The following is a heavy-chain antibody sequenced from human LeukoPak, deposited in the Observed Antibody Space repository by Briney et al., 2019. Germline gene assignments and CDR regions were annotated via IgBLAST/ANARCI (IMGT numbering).Heavy chain of an antibody. D-gene: IGHD3/OR15-3a*01. CDR1: GGSISSGSYY. CDR3: ARDGVGRFDY. J-gene: IGHJ4*02. V-gene: IGHV4-61*02. Sequence: PSETLSLTCTVSGGSISSGSYYWSWIRQPAGKGLEWIGRIYTSGSTNYNPSLKSRVTISVDTSKNQFSLKLSSVTAADTAVYYCARDGVGRFDYWGQGTLVTVSS. CDR2: IYTSGST.